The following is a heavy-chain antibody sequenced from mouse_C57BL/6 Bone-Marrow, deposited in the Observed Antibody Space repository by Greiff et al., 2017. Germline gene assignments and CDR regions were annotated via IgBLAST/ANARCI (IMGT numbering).Heavy chain of an antibody. D-gene: IGHD2-3*01. Sequence: VQLQQPGAELVRPGSSVKLSCKASGYTFTSYWMHWVKQRPIQGLEWIGNIDPSDSETHYNQKFKDKATLTVDKSSSTAYMQLSSLTSEDSAVYYCARGWLPHYYAMDYWGQGTSVTVSS. CDR1: GYTFTSYW. CDR3: ARGWLPHYYAMDY. CDR2: IDPSDSET. V-gene: IGHV1-52*01. J-gene: IGHJ4*01.